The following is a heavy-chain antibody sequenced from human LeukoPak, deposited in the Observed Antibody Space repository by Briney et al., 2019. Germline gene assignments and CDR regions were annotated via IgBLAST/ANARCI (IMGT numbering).Heavy chain of an antibody. CDR2: IYHSGST. CDR3: ATGYSSIWYYFDY. CDR1: GGSISSYY. V-gene: IGHV4-59*01. J-gene: IGHJ4*02. Sequence: SETLSLTCTVSGGSISSYYWSWIRQPPGKGLEWIGYIYHSGSTNYNPSLKSRVTISADTSKDQFSLKLASVTAADTAVYYCATGYSSIWYYFDYCGQGTLVTVSS. D-gene: IGHD6-13*01.